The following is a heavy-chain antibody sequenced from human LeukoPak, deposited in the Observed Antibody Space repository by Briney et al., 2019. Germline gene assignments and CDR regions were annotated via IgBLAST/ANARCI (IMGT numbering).Heavy chain of an antibody. Sequence: GGSLRLSCAASGFTFDDYGMSWVRQAPWKGLEWVSGINWNGGSTGYADSVKGRFTISRDNAKNSLYLQMNSLRAEDTAVYYCARTDYGDYGLSYWGQGTLVTVSS. V-gene: IGHV3-20*04. CDR1: GFTFDDYG. D-gene: IGHD4-17*01. J-gene: IGHJ4*02. CDR2: INWNGGST. CDR3: ARTDYGDYGLSY.